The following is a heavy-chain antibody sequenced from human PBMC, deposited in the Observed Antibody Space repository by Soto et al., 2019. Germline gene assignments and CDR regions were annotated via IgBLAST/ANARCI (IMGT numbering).Heavy chain of an antibody. CDR1: GGSITDYS. Sequence: QVQLQESGPGLVKPSETLSLTCTVSGGSITDYSWVWIRQPAGKGLEWIGRIFSSGSTNYNPSLQGRITRSWATSKNQFSLKLNSATATDTAVYFCARDQGVVVTADNWFDPWGQGILVTVSS. CDR2: IFSSGST. CDR3: ARDQGVVVTADNWFDP. D-gene: IGHD2-21*02. V-gene: IGHV4-4*07. J-gene: IGHJ5*02.